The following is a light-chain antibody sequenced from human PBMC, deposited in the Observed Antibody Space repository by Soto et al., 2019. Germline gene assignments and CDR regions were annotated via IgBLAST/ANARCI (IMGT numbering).Light chain of an antibody. CDR3: QQYGSSPRT. Sequence: EIVLTQSPGTLSLSPGERATLSCRASQSVSSSYLAWYQQKPGQAPRLLIYGASSRATVIPDRFSGSGFGTDFTLTISRLEPEDFAVYYCQQYGSSPRTFGQGTKLEIK. V-gene: IGKV3-20*01. J-gene: IGKJ2*01. CDR2: GAS. CDR1: QSVSSSY.